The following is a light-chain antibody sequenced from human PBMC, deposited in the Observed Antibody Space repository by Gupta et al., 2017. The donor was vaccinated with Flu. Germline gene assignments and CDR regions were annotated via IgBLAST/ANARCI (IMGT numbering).Light chain of an antibody. CDR1: AVPKQY. CDR2: KDT. V-gene: IGLV3-25*03. CDR3: QSADSTAWV. J-gene: IGLJ3*02. Sequence: SPGQTARITCSGDAVPKQYTYWYQQKRGQAPGLLIYKDTERPSGIPERFSASRSGTTVTLTIDGVQAEDEGDYYCQSADSTAWVFGGGTKLTVL.